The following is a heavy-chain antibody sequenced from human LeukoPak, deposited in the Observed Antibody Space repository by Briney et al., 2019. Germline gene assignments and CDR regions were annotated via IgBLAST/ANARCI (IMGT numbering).Heavy chain of an antibody. V-gene: IGHV1-3*01. D-gene: IGHD5-24*01. CDR1: GYTFTSYA. CDR2: INAGNGNT. CDR3: ARGSLQVEMNPYANEFFQH. Sequence: RASVKVSCKASGYTFTSYAMHWVRQAPGQRLEWMGWINAGNGNTKYSQKFQGRVTITRDTSASTAYMELSSLRSEDTAVYYCARGSLQVEMNPYANEFFQHWGQGTLVTVSS. J-gene: IGHJ1*01.